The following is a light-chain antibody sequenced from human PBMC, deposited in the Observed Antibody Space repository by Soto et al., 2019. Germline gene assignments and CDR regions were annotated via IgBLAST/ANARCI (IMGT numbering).Light chain of an antibody. V-gene: IGKV3-20*01. J-gene: IGKJ5*01. CDR3: QQYGTAPT. Sequence: EIVLTQSPGTLSLFPGERATLSCRASQSLITRYLAWYQQKPGQAPRLLIDGASSRATGIPDRFSGSGSGTDFTLTISRREPEDFAVYSCQQYGTAPTFGQGTRLEIK. CDR2: GAS. CDR1: QSLITRY.